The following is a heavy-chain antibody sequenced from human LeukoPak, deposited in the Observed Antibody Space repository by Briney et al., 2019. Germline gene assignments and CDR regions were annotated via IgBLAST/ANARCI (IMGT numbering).Heavy chain of an antibody. J-gene: IGHJ3*02. Sequence: GGSLRLSCAASGFTFSSYAMSWVRQAPGKGLEWVSAISGSGGSTYYADSVKGRFTISRDNSKNTLYLQMNSLRAEDTAVYYCASEVRSSSSWYVRDAFDIWGQGTMVTVSS. CDR1: GFTFSSYA. D-gene: IGHD6-13*01. CDR3: ASEVRSSSSWYVRDAFDI. CDR2: ISGSGGST. V-gene: IGHV3-23*01.